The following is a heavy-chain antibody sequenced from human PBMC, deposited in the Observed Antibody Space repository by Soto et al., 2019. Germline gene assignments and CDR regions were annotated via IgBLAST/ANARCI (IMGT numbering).Heavy chain of an antibody. D-gene: IGHD1-26*01. Sequence: QPVGSLRLSCAASGLDFSSEVMCWVRQAPGKGLEWVSSISGSGRTIYHADFMRGRFAISRDNSKNSLYLQLNNLRVDDTAVYYCAKVGPSYYYGMDVWGQGTTVTVSS. CDR1: GLDFSSEV. V-gene: IGHV3-23*01. CDR2: ISGSGRTI. J-gene: IGHJ6*02. CDR3: AKVGPSYYYGMDV.